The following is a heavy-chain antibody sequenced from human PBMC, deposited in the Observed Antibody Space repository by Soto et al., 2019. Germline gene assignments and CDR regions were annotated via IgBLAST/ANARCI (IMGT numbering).Heavy chain of an antibody. CDR1: GGSISSYY. V-gene: IGHV4-59*01. D-gene: IGHD4-17*01. CDR3: ARESPAGDYPFDY. Sequence: SETLSLTCTVSGGSISSYYWSWIRQPPGKGLEWIGYIYYSGSTNYNPSLKSRVTISVDTSKNQFSLKLSSVTAADTAVYYCARESPAGDYPFDYWGQGTLVTVSS. CDR2: IYYSGST. J-gene: IGHJ4*02.